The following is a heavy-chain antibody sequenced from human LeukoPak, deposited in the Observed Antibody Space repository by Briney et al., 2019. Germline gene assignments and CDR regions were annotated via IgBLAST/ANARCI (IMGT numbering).Heavy chain of an antibody. J-gene: IGHJ5*02. D-gene: IGHD4-11*01. CDR3: ARGPRDSNYWFDP. V-gene: IGHV1-69*05. CDR1: GGTFSSYA. Sequence: GASVQVSCKASGGTFSSYAISWVRQAPGQGLEWMGGIIPIFGTANYAQKFQGRVTITTDESTSTAYMELSSLRSEDTAVYYCARGPRDSNYWFDPWGQGTLVTVSS. CDR2: IIPIFGTA.